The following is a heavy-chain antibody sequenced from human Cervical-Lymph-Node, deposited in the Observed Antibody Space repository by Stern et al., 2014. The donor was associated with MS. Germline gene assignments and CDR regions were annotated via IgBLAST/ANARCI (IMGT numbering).Heavy chain of an antibody. CDR1: GFTFSSYG. D-gene: IGHD3-22*01. CDR2: IWYDGSNK. J-gene: IGHJ4*02. Sequence: VQLVESGGGVVQPGRSLRLSCAASGFTFSSYGMHWVRQAPGKGLGWVAVIWYDGSNKYYADSVKGRFTISRDNSKNTLYLQMNSLRAEDTAVYYCARDVDLNSSGYGPFDYWGQGTLVTVSS. CDR3: ARDVDLNSSGYGPFDY. V-gene: IGHV3-33*01.